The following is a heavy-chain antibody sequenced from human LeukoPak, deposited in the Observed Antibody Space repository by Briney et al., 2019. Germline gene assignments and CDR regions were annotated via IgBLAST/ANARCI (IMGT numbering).Heavy chain of an antibody. CDR3: ARARPSGRAVAGNWFDP. J-gene: IGHJ5*02. CDR2: ISAKNGDT. V-gene: IGHV1-18*01. CDR1: GYTFTTYG. Sequence: GASVKVSCKASGYTFTTYGISWVRQAPGQGLEWMGWISAKNGDTNYAQNLQGRVTLTTDTSTSTAYMELRSLRSDDTAVYYCARARPSGRAVAGNWFDPWGQGTLVTVSS. D-gene: IGHD6-19*01.